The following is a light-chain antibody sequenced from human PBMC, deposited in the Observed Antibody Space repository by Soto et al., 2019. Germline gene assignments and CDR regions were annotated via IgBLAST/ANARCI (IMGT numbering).Light chain of an antibody. CDR3: HQYAASPLT. V-gene: IGKV3-20*01. J-gene: IGKJ4*01. Sequence: EIVLTQSPGTLSLSPGESTTLSCRASQSVGRNFLAWYQQKPGRAPRLLIHGASYRATGVPDRSSGSGSETDFTLTISRLEPEDFAVYYCHQYAASPLTFGGGTKVEIK. CDR1: QSVGRNF. CDR2: GAS.